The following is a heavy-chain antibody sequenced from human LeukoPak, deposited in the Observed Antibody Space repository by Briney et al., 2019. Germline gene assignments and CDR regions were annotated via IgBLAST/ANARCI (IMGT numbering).Heavy chain of an antibody. J-gene: IGHJ4*02. CDR3: ARGDGYGYYFDY. CDR2: IYYSGST. CDR1: GSSISSGGYY. Sequence: SETLSLTCTVSGSSISSGGYYWSWIRQHPGKGLEWIGYIYYSGSTYYNPSLKSRVTISVDTSKNQFSLKLSSVTAADTAVYYCARGDGYGYYFDYWGQGTLVTVSS. V-gene: IGHV4-31*03. D-gene: IGHD5-18*01.